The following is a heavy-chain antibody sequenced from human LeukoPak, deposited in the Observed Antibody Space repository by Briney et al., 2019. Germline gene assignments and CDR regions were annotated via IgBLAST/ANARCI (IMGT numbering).Heavy chain of an antibody. V-gene: IGHV1-8*03. D-gene: IGHD2-2*01. CDR3: ARLPTSCSVRACYDAFDI. J-gene: IGHJ3*02. CDR1: GYTFTSYD. Sequence: ASVKVSCKASGYTFTSYDINWVRQATGQGLEWMGWMNPNSGNTGYAQKFQGRVTITRNTSISTAYMELSSLRSEDTAVYYCARLPTSCSVRACYDAFDIWGQGTXVXVSS. CDR2: MNPNSGNT.